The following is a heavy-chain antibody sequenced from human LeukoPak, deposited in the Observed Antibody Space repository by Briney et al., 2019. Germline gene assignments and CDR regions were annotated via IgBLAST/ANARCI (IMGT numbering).Heavy chain of an antibody. CDR1: GYTFTSYG. J-gene: IGHJ5*02. D-gene: IGHD3-22*01. CDR2: ISAYNGNT. CDR3: ARGGAYYYDSSGYPNWFDP. Sequence: ASVKVSCKASGYTFTSYGISWVRQAPGQGLEWMGWISAYNGNTNYAQKLQGRVTMTTDTSTSTAYMELSSLRSEDTAVYYCARGGAYYYDSSGYPNWFDPWGQGTLVTVSS. V-gene: IGHV1-18*01.